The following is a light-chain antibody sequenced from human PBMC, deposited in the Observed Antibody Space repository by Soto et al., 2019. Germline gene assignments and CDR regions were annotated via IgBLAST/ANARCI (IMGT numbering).Light chain of an antibody. CDR2: GAS. J-gene: IGKJ1*01. Sequence: DIVMTQSPDSLAVSLGERATMNCKCSRSVLYKSNNKNHLAWYQQKPGQAPRLLIYGASSRATGIPDRFSCSFSGTDFTLTISRLEPEDFAVYYCQQYGRSPWTFGQGTKVEVK. CDR3: QQYGRSPWT. V-gene: IGKV4-1*01. CDR1: RSVLYKSNNKNH.